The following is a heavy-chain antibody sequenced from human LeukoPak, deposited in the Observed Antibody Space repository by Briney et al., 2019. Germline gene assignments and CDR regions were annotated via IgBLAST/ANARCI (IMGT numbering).Heavy chain of an antibody. CDR2: VIPIFGTA. Sequence: SVKVSCKASGGTFSSYAISWVRQAPGQGLEWMGGVIPIFGTANYAQKFQGRVTITTDESTSTAYMELSSLRSEDTAVYYCARSLRDILTPADAFDIWSQGTMVTVSP. CDR1: GGTFSSYA. V-gene: IGHV1-69*05. CDR3: ARSLRDILTPADAFDI. D-gene: IGHD3-16*01. J-gene: IGHJ3*02.